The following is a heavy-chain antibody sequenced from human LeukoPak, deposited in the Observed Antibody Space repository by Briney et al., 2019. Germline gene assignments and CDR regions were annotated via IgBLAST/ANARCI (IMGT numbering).Heavy chain of an antibody. CDR1: GFMFSSYA. V-gene: IGHV3-23*01. Sequence: PGGSLRLSCAASGFMFSSYAMSWVRQAPGKGLEWVSGISSSGGSTYYADSVEGRFTISRDNSKNTLYLHMNSLRAEDTAVYYCAKDLRYYDSSGYYYGDFFDYWGQGALVTVSS. CDR3: AKDLRYYDSSGYYYGDFFDY. D-gene: IGHD3-22*01. J-gene: IGHJ4*02. CDR2: ISSSGGST.